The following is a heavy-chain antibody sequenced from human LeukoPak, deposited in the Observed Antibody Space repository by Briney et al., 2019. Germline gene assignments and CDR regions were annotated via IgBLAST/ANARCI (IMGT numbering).Heavy chain of an antibody. CDR2: INPTGGST. CDR1: GYTFTSYY. J-gene: IGHJ5*02. CDR3: ATDYYGSGSSLLDP. D-gene: IGHD3-10*01. V-gene: IGHV1-46*01. Sequence: ASVKVSCKASGYTFTSYYMHWVRQAPGQGLEWMGLINPTGGSTGYAQKFQGRVTMTEDTSTDTAYMDLSSLRSEDTAVYYCATDYYGSGSSLLDPWGQGTLVTVSS.